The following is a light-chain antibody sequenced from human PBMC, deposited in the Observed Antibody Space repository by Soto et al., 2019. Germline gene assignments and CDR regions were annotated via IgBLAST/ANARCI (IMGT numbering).Light chain of an antibody. CDR2: DAS. CDR3: QQYNSYWT. J-gene: IGKJ1*01. CDR1: QSISRW. V-gene: IGKV1-5*01. Sequence: DIQMTQSPSTLSASVGDRVTITCRASQSISRWLAWYQQTPGKAPKLLIHDASSLESGVPSRLSGSVSGTEFTLSISSMQPDEFGTYYCQQYNSYWTFDQGTKVEIK.